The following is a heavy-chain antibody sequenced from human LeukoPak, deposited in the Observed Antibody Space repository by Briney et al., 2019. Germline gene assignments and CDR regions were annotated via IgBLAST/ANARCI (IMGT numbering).Heavy chain of an antibody. CDR1: GGSFSGYY. J-gene: IGHJ4*02. V-gene: IGHV4-34*01. CDR3: AGRRNTMVRGVINYGFGY. CDR2: INHSGST. D-gene: IGHD3-10*01. Sequence: SETLSLTCAVYGGSFSGYYWSWIRQPPGKGLEWIGEINHSGSTNYNPSLKSRVTISVDTSKNQFSLKLSSVTAADTAVYYCAGRRNTMVRGVINYGFGYWGQGTLVTVSS.